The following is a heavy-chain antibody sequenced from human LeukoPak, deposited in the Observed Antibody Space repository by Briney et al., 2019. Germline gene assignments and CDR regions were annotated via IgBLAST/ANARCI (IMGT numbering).Heavy chain of an antibody. V-gene: IGHV3-48*03. Sequence: GGSLRLSCAASGFTFGGHEMNWVRQAPGKGLEWLSYTSTTGSTIYYADSVKGRFTISRDNAKNSPYLQMNSLRVEDTAVYYCARADPYGDSTPDFWGQGTPVTVSS. CDR3: ARADPYGDSTPDF. CDR1: GFTFGGHE. D-gene: IGHD4-17*01. J-gene: IGHJ4*02. CDR2: TSTTGSTI.